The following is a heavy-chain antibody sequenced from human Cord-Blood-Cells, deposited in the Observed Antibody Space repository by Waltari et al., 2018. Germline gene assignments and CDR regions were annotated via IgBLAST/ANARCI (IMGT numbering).Heavy chain of an antibody. V-gene: IGHV4-61*09. J-gene: IGHJ5*02. Sequence: QVQLQESGPGLVKPSQTLSLTCTVSGGSISSGSYYWSWLRQPAGKGLEWIGYIYTSGSTNYNPSLKSRVTISVDTSKNQFSLKLSSVTAADTAVYYCARGIAAAGNLNWFDPWGQGTLVTVSS. CDR3: ARGIAAAGNLNWFDP. CDR2: IYTSGST. D-gene: IGHD6-13*01. CDR1: GGSISSGSYY.